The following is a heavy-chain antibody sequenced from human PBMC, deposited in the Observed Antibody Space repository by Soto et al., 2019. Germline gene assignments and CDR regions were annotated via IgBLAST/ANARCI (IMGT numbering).Heavy chain of an antibody. CDR1: GFTFSKFA. J-gene: IGHJ4*02. D-gene: IGHD5-12*01. CDR2: ISTSGGST. Sequence: EVQLLESGVGAAHPGGSLRLSGAASGFTFSKFAMGWVRQSPGKGLGWVSGISTSGGSTYYADSVEGRFTIARDNSTNTLYLQMNSLRADDTAVYYCWANSRYSAYDDYWGKGTVVTVST. V-gene: IGHV3-23*01. CDR3: WANSRYSAYDDY.